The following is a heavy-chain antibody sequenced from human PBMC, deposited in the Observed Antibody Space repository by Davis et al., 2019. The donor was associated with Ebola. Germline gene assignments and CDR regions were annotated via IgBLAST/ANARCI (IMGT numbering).Heavy chain of an antibody. CDR1: GGSISNFY. CDR2: ISDSGST. J-gene: IGHJ5*02. V-gene: IGHV4-59*01. Sequence: MPSETLSLTCTVSGGSISNFYWSWIRHPPGKGLEWIGYISDSGSTNYNPSLKSRLTISLDTSKNQFSLKLSSVTAADTAVYYCARDTSTWGQGTLVTVSS. D-gene: IGHD3-3*01. CDR3: ARDTST.